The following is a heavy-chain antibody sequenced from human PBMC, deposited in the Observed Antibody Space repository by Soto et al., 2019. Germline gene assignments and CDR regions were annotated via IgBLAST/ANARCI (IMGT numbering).Heavy chain of an antibody. CDR2: IYYSGCT. CDR1: GGSISSSSYY. Sequence: SETLSLTCTVSGGSISSSSYYWGWIRQPPGKGLEWIGSIYYSGCTYYNPSLKSRVTISVDTSKNQFSLKLSSVTAADTAVYYCASRDRYGMDVWGQGTTVTVSS. V-gene: IGHV4-39*01. J-gene: IGHJ6*02. CDR3: ASRDRYGMDV.